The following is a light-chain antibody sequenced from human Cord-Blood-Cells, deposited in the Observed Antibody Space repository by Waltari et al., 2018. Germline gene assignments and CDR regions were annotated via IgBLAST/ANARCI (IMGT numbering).Light chain of an antibody. CDR1: RSNIGAGYD. J-gene: IGLJ2*01. Sequence: QSVLTQPPSMSGAPGGRVTISCTGSRSNIGAGYDVQWNQQLPGTAPKPLIYGSSNRPEGDTDRFSGSKSGTAASLAITGLQAEDEPDYYCQSYDSSLSGVVVGGGTKLTVL. CDR2: GSS. CDR3: QSYDSSLSGVV. V-gene: IGLV1-40*01.